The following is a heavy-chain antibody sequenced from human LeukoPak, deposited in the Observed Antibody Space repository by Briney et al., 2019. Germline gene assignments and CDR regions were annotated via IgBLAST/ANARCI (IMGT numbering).Heavy chain of an antibody. CDR2: ISSSSTTI. D-gene: IGHD1-1*01. CDR3: ARDWIDYFDY. Sequence: GGSLRLSCAASGFTFSSYSMNWVRQAPGKGLEWVSYISSSSTTIYYADSVKGRFTISRDNAKNSLHLQMNSLRDEDTAVYYCARDWIDYFDYWGQGTLVTVSS. J-gene: IGHJ4*02. V-gene: IGHV3-48*02. CDR1: GFTFSSYS.